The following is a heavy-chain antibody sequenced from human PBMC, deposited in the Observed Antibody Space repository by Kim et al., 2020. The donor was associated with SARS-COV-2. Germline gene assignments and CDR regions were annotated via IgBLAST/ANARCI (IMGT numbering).Heavy chain of an antibody. V-gene: IGHV3-30*18. CDR2: ISYDGSNK. CDR1: GFTFSSYG. CDR3: AKWFGASPVSY. D-gene: IGHD3-10*01. J-gene: IGHJ4*02. Sequence: GGSLRLSCAASGFTFSSYGMHWVRQAPGKGLEWVAVISYDGSNKYYADSVKGRFTISRDNSKNTLYLQMNSLRAEDTAVYYCAKWFGASPVSYWGQGTLV.